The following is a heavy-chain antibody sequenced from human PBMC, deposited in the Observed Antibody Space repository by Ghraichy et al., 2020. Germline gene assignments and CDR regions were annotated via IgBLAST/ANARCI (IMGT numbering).Heavy chain of an antibody. D-gene: IGHD4-11*01. CDR2: ISTTSTYT. CDR1: GFTFSDHF. CDR3: ARVQSRNYGNYSRHFDY. J-gene: IGHJ4*02. V-gene: IGHV3-11*06. Sequence: GESLNISCAASGFTFSDHFMTWIRQAPGKGLEWVSYISTTSTYTKYTDSVKGRFTISRDNAKNSLHLQMNSLRAEDTAVYYCARVQSRNYGNYSRHFDYWGQGALVTVSS.